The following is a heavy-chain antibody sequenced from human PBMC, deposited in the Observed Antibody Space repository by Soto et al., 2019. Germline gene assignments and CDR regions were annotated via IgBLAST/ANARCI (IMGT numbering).Heavy chain of an antibody. V-gene: IGHV4-34*01. CDR2: INHSGST. D-gene: IGHD6-19*01. Sequence: SETLSLTCAVYGGSFSGYYWSWIRQPPGKGLEWIGEINHSGSTNYNPSLKSRVTISVDTSKNQFSLKLSSVTAADTAVYYCARVRRQWLASFDPWGQGTLVTVSS. J-gene: IGHJ5*02. CDR1: GGSFSGYY. CDR3: ARVRRQWLASFDP.